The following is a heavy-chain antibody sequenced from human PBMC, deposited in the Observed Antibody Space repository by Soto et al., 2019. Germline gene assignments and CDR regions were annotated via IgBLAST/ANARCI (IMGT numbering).Heavy chain of an antibody. CDR3: ARALDFWSAYFDY. CDR1: GFTYSTYT. J-gene: IGHJ4*02. D-gene: IGHD3-3*01. CDR2: ISYDGNNK. Sequence: GGSLRLSCAASGFTYSTYTMHWVRQAPGKGLEWVAVISYDGNNKFYADSVKGRFTISRDSTKQTLYLQMNSLRTEDTAVYYCARALDFWSAYFDYWGQGSLVTVSS. V-gene: IGHV3-30-3*01.